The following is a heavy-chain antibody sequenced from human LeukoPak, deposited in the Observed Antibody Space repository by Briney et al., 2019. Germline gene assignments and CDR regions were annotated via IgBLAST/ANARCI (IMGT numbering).Heavy chain of an antibody. CDR3: TRLFWPDS. CDR1: GFSFSGST. V-gene: IGHV3-73*01. Sequence: SGGSLRLSCAASGFSFSGSTVHWVRQASGKGLEWVGRIRNKANNYATASGSSVKGRFTMSRDDSQNIAYLQMNSLTTEDTALYSCTRLFWPDSWGQGTLARVTS. D-gene: IGHD3-3*01. CDR2: IRNKANNYAT. J-gene: IGHJ4*02.